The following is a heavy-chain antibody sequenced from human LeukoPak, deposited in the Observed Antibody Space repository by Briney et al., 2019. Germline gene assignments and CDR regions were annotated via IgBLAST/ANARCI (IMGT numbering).Heavy chain of an antibody. J-gene: IGHJ6*03. D-gene: IGHD1-1*01. CDR2: ISGSNGYT. V-gene: IGHV1-18*01. CDR3: ARGTEGGIDYYYMDV. CDR1: GYTFTSYG. Sequence: ASVKVSCKTSGYTFTSYGINWMRQAPGQGLEWMGWISGSNGYTKYAQKIQGRVTLTTDEPTRTAYMELRSLRSDDTAVYYCARGTEGGIDYYYMDVWGKGTTVTVSS.